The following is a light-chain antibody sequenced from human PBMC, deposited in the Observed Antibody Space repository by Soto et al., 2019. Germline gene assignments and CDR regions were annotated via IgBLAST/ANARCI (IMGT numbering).Light chain of an antibody. J-gene: IGLJ2*01. CDR1: SSDVGSYNL. CDR2: EGS. V-gene: IGLV2-23*01. CDR3: CSYAGSVV. Sequence: QSALTQPASVSGSPGQSITISCTGTSSDVGSYNLVSWYQQHPGKATKLMIYEGSKRPSGVSNRFSGSKSGNTASLALSGLQAEDEADYYCCSYAGSVVFGGGTKLTVL.